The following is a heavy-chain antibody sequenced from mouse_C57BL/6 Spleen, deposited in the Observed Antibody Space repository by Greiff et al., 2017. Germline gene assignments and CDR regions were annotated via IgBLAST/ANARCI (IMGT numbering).Heavy chain of an antibody. D-gene: IGHD1-1*01. Sequence: VKLMESGPGLVAPSQSLSITCTVSGFSLTSYGVHWVRQPPGKGLEWLVVIWSDGSTTYNSALKSRTCISKVNSKSQVFLKMNSLQTDDTAVDYCSKQGCLYGCRGEYFDDWGTGTTVTVSS. CDR1: GFSLTSYG. CDR3: SKQGCLYGCRGEYFDD. CDR2: IWSDGST. V-gene: IGHV2-6-1*01. J-gene: IGHJ1*03.